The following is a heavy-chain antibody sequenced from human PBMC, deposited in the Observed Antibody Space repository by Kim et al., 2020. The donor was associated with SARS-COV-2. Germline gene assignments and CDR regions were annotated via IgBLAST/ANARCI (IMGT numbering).Heavy chain of an antibody. CDR2: INAGNGNT. V-gene: IGHV1-3*01. CDR1: GYTFTSYA. J-gene: IGHJ4*02. Sequence: ASVKVSCKASGYTFTSYAMHWVRQAPGQRLEWMGWINAGNGNTKYSQKFQGRVTITRDTSASTAYMELSSLRSEDTAVYYCARLLAVAGSPYYFDYWGQGTLVTVSS. D-gene: IGHD6-19*01. CDR3: ARLLAVAGSPYYFDY.